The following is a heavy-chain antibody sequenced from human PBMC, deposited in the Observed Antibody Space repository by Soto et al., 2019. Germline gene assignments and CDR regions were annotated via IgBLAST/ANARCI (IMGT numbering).Heavy chain of an antibody. CDR2: MNPNSGNT. D-gene: IGHD6-13*01. CDR3: ARERIAAAGTVGY. V-gene: IGHV1-8*02. Sequence: GASVKVSCKASGYTFTSYGISWVRQATGQGLEWMGWMNPNSGNTGYAQKFQGRVTMTRNTSISTAYMELSSLRSEDTAVYYCARERIAAAGTVGYWGQGTLVTV. J-gene: IGHJ4*02. CDR1: GYTFTSYG.